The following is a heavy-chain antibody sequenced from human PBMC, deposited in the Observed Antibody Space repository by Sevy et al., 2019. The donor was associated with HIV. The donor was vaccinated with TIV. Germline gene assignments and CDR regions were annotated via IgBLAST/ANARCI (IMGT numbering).Heavy chain of an antibody. D-gene: IGHD2-2*01. CDR1: GFIFSDYNY. J-gene: IGHJ3*02. Sequence: GGSLRLSCAASGFIFSDYNYIIWIRQSPGKGLEWVSYISSSGTKYYRESVKGRFTVSRVNAKNSLYLKMNSLRVEDTALYYWVSPPKRCTTTSCPFDAFYMWGQGTMVTVSS. CDR3: VSPPKRCTTTSCPFDAFYM. CDR2: ISSSGTK. V-gene: IGHV3-11*01.